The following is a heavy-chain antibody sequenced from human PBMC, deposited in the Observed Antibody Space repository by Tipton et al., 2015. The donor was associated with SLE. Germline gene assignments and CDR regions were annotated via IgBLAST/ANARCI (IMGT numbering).Heavy chain of an antibody. V-gene: IGHV1-18*01. Sequence: QSGPEVKKPGASVKVSCKASGYTFTSYGLNWVRQAPGQGLEWMGWISAYNGNTNYAQKLQGRVTMTTDTSTSTAYMELRSLRSDDTAVYYCARDREGPRLGYYGMDVWGQGTTVTVSS. D-gene: IGHD3-9*01. CDR1: GYTFTSYG. CDR3: ARDREGPRLGYYGMDV. J-gene: IGHJ6*02. CDR2: ISAYNGNT.